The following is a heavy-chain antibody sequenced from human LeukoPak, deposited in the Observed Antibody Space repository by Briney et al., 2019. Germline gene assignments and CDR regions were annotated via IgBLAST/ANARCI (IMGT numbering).Heavy chain of an antibody. CDR2: IKEDGSRK. CDR3: AREIVGAHTEFDY. D-gene: IGHD1-26*01. V-gene: IGHV3-7*01. CDR1: GFTFSTYW. Sequence: GGSLRLSCAASGFTFSTYWMSWVRQVPGKGLEWVANIKEDGSRKYYVDSVKGRFTISRDNAKNSLYLLMNGLRAEDTAVYYCAREIVGAHTEFDYWGQGTLVTVSS. J-gene: IGHJ4*02.